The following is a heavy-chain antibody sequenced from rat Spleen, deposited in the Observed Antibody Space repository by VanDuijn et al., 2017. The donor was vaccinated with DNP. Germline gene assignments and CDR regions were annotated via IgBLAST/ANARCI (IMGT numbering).Heavy chain of an antibody. CDR3: ARYELPYYFDY. CDR1: GYSITSNY. D-gene: IGHD3-8*01. V-gene: IGHV3-1*01. J-gene: IGHJ2*01. Sequence: EVQLQESGPGLVKPSQSLSLTCSVTGYSITSNYWGWIRKFPGNKMEYIGHISYSGSTNYNPSLKSRFSITRDTSKNQFFLQLNSVTTEETATYYCARYELPYYFDYWGQGVMVTVSS. CDR2: ISYSGST.